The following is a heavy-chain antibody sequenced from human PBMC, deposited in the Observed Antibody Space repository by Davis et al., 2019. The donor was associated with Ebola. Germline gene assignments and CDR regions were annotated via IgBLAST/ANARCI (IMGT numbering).Heavy chain of an antibody. Sequence: SVKVSCKASGGTFSSYTISWVRQAPGQGLEWMGRIIPILGIANYAQKFQDRVTLTADKATNTAYMELSGLRFDDTAVYYCARGKWFDPWGQGTLVSVTS. V-gene: IGHV1-69*02. CDR1: GGTFSSYT. CDR3: ARGKWFDP. J-gene: IGHJ5*02. CDR2: IIPILGIA.